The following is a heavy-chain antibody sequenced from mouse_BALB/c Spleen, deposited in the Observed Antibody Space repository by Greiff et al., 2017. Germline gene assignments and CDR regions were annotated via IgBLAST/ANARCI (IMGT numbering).Heavy chain of an antibody. CDR3: ARSMDDGYCVYYAMDY. CDR2: IDTSDSYT. D-gene: IGHD2-3*01. Sequence: VQLQQPGAELVMPGASVKMSCKASGYTFTDYWMHWVKQRPGQGLEWIGAIDTSDSYTSYNQKFKGKATLTVDESSSTAYMQLSSLTSEDSAVYYCARSMDDGYCVYYAMDYWGQGTSVTVSS. CDR1: GYTFTDYW. J-gene: IGHJ4*01. V-gene: IGHV1-69*01.